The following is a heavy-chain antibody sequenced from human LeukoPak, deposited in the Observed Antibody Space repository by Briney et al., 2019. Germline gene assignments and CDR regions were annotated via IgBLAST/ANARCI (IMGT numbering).Heavy chain of an antibody. CDR1: GFTFSTYN. CDR2: ITSSSTYI. D-gene: IGHD3-10*01. CDR3: AKEDYYGSGSYPL. Sequence: GGSLRLSCAASGFTFSTYNMNWVRQAPGKGLEWVSSITSSSTYIYYADSVKGRFTISRDNAKNSLYLQMNSLRAEDTAVYYCAKEDYYGSGSYPLWGQGTLVTVSS. J-gene: IGHJ4*02. V-gene: IGHV3-21*04.